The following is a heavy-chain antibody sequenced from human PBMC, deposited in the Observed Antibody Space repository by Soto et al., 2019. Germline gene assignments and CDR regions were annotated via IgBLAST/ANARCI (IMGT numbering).Heavy chain of an antibody. CDR2: ISGSGGST. V-gene: IGHV3-23*01. D-gene: IGHD6-13*01. CDR3: AKGTGYSSSWPPVYYYGMDV. Sequence: GGSLRLSCAASGFTFSSYAMSWVRQAPGKGLEWVSAISGSGGSTYYADSVKGRFTISRDNSKNTLYLQMNSQRAEDTAVYYCAKGTGYSSSWPPVYYYGMDVWGQGTTVTVSS. CDR1: GFTFSSYA. J-gene: IGHJ6*02.